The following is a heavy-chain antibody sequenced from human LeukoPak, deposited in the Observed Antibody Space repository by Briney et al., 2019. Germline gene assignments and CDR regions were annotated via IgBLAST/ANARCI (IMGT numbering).Heavy chain of an antibody. CDR1: GGSISSSSYY. J-gene: IGHJ4*02. CDR2: IYYSGST. D-gene: IGHD3-10*01. Sequence: SETLSLTCTVSGGSISSSSYYWGWIRQPPGKGLEWIGSIYYSGSTYYNPSLKSRVTISVDTSKNQFSLKLSSVTAADTAVYYCARRPITYYYGSGSLAFDYWGQGTLVTVSS. CDR3: ARRPITYYYGSGSLAFDY. V-gene: IGHV4-39*07.